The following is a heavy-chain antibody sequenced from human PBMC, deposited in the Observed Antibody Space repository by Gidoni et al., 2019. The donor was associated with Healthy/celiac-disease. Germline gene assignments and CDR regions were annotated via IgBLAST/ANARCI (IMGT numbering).Heavy chain of an antibody. D-gene: IGHD6-6*01. CDR3: ARDGYFSAARPGYYYYGMDV. Sequence: EVQLVESGGGLVQPGGSLRLSCAASGFPFSSYSMSWVCQAPGKGLEWVANIKQDGSEKYYVDSVKGRFTISRDNAKNSLYLKMNSLRAEDTAVYYCARDGYFSAARPGYYYYGMDVWGQGTTVTVSS. V-gene: IGHV3-7*01. CDR2: IKQDGSEK. CDR1: GFPFSSYS. J-gene: IGHJ6*02.